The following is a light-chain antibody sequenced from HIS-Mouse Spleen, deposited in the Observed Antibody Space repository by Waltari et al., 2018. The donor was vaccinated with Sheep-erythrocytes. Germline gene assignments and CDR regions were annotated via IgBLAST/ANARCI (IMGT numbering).Light chain of an antibody. CDR2: DVS. V-gene: IGLV2-14*03. CDR1: SSDVGGYNY. J-gene: IGLJ2*01. CDR3: SSYTSSSTVV. Sequence: QSALTQPASVSGSPGQSITISCTGTSSDVGGYNYVSWYQQHPGKAPKLMIYDVSNRPSGFSNRFSASKSGNTASLTISGLQAEDEADYYCSSYTSSSTVVFGGGTKLTVL.